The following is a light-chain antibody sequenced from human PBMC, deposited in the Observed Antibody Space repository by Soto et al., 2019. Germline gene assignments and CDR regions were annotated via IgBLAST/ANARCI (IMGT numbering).Light chain of an antibody. CDR2: GAS. V-gene: IGKV3-20*01. J-gene: IGKJ1*01. CDR1: QSISSTQ. Sequence: EIVWTQSPETLSLSPGERATLSCRSSQSISSTQLVWYQQKPGQAPTLLIFGASSRATGIPDRFSGSGSGTDFTLTISGLQPEDFAVYYCQQYGTSPGTFGQGTKVDI. CDR3: QQYGTSPGT.